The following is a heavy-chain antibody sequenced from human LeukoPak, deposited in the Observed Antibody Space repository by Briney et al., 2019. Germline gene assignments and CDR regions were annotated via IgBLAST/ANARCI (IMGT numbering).Heavy chain of an antibody. Sequence: SETLSPTCTVSGGSISSYYWSWIRQPAREGLEWIGRIYSTGSTNYNPSLKSRVTMSVDTSKNQFSLRLRSVTAADTAVYYCARQIASAGTAGFDFWGQGALVTVSS. CDR1: GGSISSYY. CDR3: ARQIASAGTAGFDF. CDR2: IYSTGST. D-gene: IGHD6-13*01. J-gene: IGHJ4*02. V-gene: IGHV4-4*07.